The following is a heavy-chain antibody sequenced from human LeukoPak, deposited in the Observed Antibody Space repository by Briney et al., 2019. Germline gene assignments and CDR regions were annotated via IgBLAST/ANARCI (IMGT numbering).Heavy chain of an antibody. J-gene: IGHJ5*02. CDR3: ARGPSPGYASGWNTYFDP. V-gene: IGHV1-2*02. Sequence: ASVKVSCKASVSTFTDYHVHWVRQAPGQGLEWMGWINPDSGGTKYQGRVTMTRDTSISTVYMELSSLTSDDTAVFYCARGPSPGYASGWNTYFDPWGQGTLVTASS. CDR1: VSTFTDYH. CDR2: INPDSGGT. D-gene: IGHD6-19*01.